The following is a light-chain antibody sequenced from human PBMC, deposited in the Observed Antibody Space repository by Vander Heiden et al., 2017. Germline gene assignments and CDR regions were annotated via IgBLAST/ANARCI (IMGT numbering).Light chain of an antibody. CDR2: WAS. V-gene: IGKV4-1*01. J-gene: IGKJ1*01. CDR3: QQYYSTPGT. Sequence: IVMTQSPDSLAVSLGERATINCKTSQSVLYSPNNKNYLAWYQQKPGQPPKLLIYWASTRETGVPDRFSGSGSGTDFTLTISSLQAEDVAVYYCQQYYSTPGTFGQGTKVEIK. CDR1: QSVLYSPNNKNY.